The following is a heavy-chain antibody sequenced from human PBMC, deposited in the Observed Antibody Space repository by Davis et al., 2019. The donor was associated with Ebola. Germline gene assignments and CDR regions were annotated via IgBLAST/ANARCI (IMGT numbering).Heavy chain of an antibody. CDR3: AKSGLSLGVVKYHYGMDV. Sequence: AASVKVSCKASGYTLNELSVHWVRQAPGKGLEWMGCFDPKYSEPIYAEKFQGRLTLTEDTSTDTAYMELSSLRSEDTAVYYCAKSGLSLGVVKYHYGMDVWGKGTTVTVSS. J-gene: IGHJ6*04. V-gene: IGHV1-24*01. CDR1: GYTLNELS. CDR2: FDPKYSEP. D-gene: IGHD3-3*01.